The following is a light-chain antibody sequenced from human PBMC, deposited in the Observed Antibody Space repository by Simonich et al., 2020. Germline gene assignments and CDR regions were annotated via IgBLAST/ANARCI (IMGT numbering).Light chain of an antibody. Sequence: IQLTQSPSFLSASVGERVTITFLASQVISCYLAWYQQKPGKDPKLLIYAASTLQSWVPSRFSVSGSGTEFTLTISSLQPEEFATYYCQQLNSYPPYTFGQGTKLEIK. CDR1: QVISCY. CDR3: QQLNSYPPYT. V-gene: IGKV1-9*01. CDR2: AAS. J-gene: IGKJ2*01.